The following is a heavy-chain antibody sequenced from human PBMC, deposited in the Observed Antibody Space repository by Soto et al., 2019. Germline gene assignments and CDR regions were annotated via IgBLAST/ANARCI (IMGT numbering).Heavy chain of an antibody. Sequence: GASVKVSCKASGGTFSSYAISWVRQAPGQGLEWMGGIIPIFGTANYAQKFQGRVTITADESTSTAYMELSSLRSEDTAVYYCAGGYYYDSSGYNYYYYGMDVCGQGPTVTVYS. CDR2: IIPIFGTA. D-gene: IGHD3-22*01. CDR3: AGGYYYDSSGYNYYYYGMDV. J-gene: IGHJ6*02. V-gene: IGHV1-69*13. CDR1: GGTFSSYA.